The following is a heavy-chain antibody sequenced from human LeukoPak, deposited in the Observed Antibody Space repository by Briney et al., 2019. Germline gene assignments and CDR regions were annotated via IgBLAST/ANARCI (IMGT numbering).Heavy chain of an antibody. J-gene: IGHJ6*02. CDR1: GGSISGGGYY. Sequence: SETLSLTCTVSGGSISGGGYYWSWIRQHPGKGLEWIGYIYYSGSTNYNPSLKSRVTISVDTSKNQFSLKLSSVTAADTAVYYCARSGYSGYGAYYYYGMDVWGQGTTVTVSS. D-gene: IGHD5-12*01. CDR2: IYYSGST. V-gene: IGHV4-61*08. CDR3: ARSGYSGYGAYYYYGMDV.